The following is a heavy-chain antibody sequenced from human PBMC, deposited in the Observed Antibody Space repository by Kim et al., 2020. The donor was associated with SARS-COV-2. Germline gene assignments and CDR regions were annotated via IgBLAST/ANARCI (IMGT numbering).Heavy chain of an antibody. V-gene: IGHV5-51*01. D-gene: IGHD5-18*01. CDR2: IFPGDSDT. J-gene: IGHJ4*02. CDR3: SRGNTAIEYYFVY. Sequence: GESLKISCQVSGYDFTNHYIAWVRQMPGKGLEWMGIIFPGDSDTTYSQSLQGQVPISADKSINTACLQSSSLKASDTAISYCSRGNTAIEYYFVYWGQGTLVFVSS. CDR1: GYDFTNHY.